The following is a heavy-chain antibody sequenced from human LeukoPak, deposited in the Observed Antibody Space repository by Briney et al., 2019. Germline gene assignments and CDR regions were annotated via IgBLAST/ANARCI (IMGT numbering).Heavy chain of an antibody. CDR2: VDPDDGET. D-gene: IGHD7-27*01. CDR3: ATVLGIDYYFDY. J-gene: IGHJ4*02. V-gene: IGHV1-69-2*01. CDR1: GYAFTDYY. Sequence: GATVKISCKVSGYAFTDYYMHWVQQAPGKGLEWMGLVDPDDGETIYAEKFQGRVAITADTSTDTAYMELSSLRSEDTALYYRATVLGIDYYFDYWGQGSLVTVSS.